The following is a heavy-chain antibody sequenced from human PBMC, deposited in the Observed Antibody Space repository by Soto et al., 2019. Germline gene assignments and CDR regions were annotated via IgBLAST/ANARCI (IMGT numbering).Heavy chain of an antibody. D-gene: IGHD3-10*01. CDR2: IWYDGSDK. CDR3: ATAQRIT. J-gene: IGHJ5*02. V-gene: IGHV3-33*01. Sequence: GGSLRLSCAASGFTFSSYGMHWVRQAPGKGLEWVAVIWYDGSDKYYADSVKGRFTISRDNSKNTLYLQMNSLRVEDTAVYYCATAQRITWGQGTLVTVSS. CDR1: GFTFSSYG.